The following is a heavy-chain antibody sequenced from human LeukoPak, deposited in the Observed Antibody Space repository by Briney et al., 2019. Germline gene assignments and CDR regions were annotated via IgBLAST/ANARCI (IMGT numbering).Heavy chain of an antibody. V-gene: IGHV4-39*01. J-gene: IGHJ4*02. CDR3: VRVMPRGASDY. D-gene: IGHD3-10*01. Sequence: SETLSLTCSVSGDSISSSSHYWAWVRQPPGKGLEWIATIYYSGTTYYNPSLKSRVTISADTSKNQFSLRLSSVTAADTAVYYCVRVMPRGASDYWGQGTLVTVSS. CDR1: GDSISSSSHY. CDR2: IYYSGTT.